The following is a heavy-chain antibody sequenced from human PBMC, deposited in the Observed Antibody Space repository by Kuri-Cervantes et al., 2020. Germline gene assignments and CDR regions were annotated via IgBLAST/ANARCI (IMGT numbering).Heavy chain of an antibody. CDR1: GFTFSSYA. CDR3: ARELASLNAFDI. Sequence: ETLSLTCAASGFTFSSYAMSWVRQAPGKGLEWVSAISGSGGSTYYADSVKGRFTVSRDNSKNTLYLQMNSLRAEDTAVYYCARELASLNAFDIWGQGTMVTVSS. V-gene: IGHV3-23*01. D-gene: IGHD3-3*02. CDR2: ISGSGGST. J-gene: IGHJ3*02.